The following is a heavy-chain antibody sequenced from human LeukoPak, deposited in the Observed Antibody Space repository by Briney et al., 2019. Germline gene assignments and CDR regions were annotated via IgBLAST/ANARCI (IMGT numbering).Heavy chain of an antibody. V-gene: IGHV3-30*02. Sequence: QSGGSLRLSCVVSGFTFDNYGMHWVRQAPGKGLEWVAFIRYDGSNKYYADSVKGRFTISRDNSKNTLYLQMNSLRAEDTAVYYCARMDIGLVRDWGQGTLVTVSS. CDR2: IRYDGSNK. CDR1: GFTFDNYG. D-gene: IGHD3-10*01. CDR3: ARMDIGLVRD. J-gene: IGHJ4*02.